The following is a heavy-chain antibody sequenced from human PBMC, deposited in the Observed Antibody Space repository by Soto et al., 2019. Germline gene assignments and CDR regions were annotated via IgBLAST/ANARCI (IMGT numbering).Heavy chain of an antibody. J-gene: IGHJ4*02. CDR1: GGSFSGYY. V-gene: IGHV4-34*01. D-gene: IGHD6-19*01. CDR3: ARSMYSSGLGSLDY. Sequence: SETLSLTCAVYGGSFSGYYWSWIRQPPGKGLEWIGEINHSGSTNYNPSLKSRVTISVDTSKNQFSLKLSSVTAADTAVYYCARSMYSSGLGSLDYWGQGTLVTVSS. CDR2: INHSGST.